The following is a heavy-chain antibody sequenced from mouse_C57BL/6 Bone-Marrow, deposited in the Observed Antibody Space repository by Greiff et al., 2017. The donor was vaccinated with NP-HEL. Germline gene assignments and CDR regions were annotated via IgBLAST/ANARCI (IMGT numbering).Heavy chain of an antibody. Sequence: EVKVVESGGGLVKPGGSLKLSCAASGFTFSSYTMSWVRQTPEKRLEWVATISGGGGNTYYPDSVKGRFTISRDNAKNTLYLQMGSLRSEDTALYYCARQNSGFDYWGQGTTLTVSS. CDR1: GFTFSSYT. D-gene: IGHD6-1*01. CDR3: ARQNSGFDY. V-gene: IGHV5-9*01. J-gene: IGHJ2*01. CDR2: ISGGGGNT.